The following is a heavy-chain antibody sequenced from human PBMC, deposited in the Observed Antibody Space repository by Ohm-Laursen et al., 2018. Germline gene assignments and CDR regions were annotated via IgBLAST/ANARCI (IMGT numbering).Heavy chain of an antibody. D-gene: IGHD3-3*01. CDR2: INSYSGDT. Sequence: GSSVKVSCKASGYTFTGYYMHWVRQAPGQGLEWMGWINSYSGDTRYSPKFQARVTLTRDTSISTAYMELSGLTSDDTAVYYCASWGWGYNDGRVFDYWGQGTLVTVSS. CDR3: ASWGWGYNDGRVFDY. J-gene: IGHJ4*02. V-gene: IGHV1-2*02. CDR1: GYTFTGYY.